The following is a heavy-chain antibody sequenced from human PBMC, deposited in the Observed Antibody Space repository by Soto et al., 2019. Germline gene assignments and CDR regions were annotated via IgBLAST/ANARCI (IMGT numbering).Heavy chain of an antibody. V-gene: IGHV4-39*01. CDR2: IYYSGFT. Sequence: PSETLSLTCTVTGDSISSRSYYWGWIRQPPGKGLEWIGSIYYSGFTSYNPSLESRVSVSVDTSKNQFSLKVSGVSAADTAVYYCATSQKGYNWNYFDHWGQGALVTVSS. CDR1: GDSISSRSYY. D-gene: IGHD1-20*01. CDR3: ATSQKGYNWNYFDH. J-gene: IGHJ4*02.